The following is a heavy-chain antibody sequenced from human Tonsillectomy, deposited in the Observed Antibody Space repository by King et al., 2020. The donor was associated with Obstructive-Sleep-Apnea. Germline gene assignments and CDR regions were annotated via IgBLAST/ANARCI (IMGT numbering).Heavy chain of an antibody. J-gene: IGHJ5*02. CDR2: ISRTSSII. V-gene: IGHV3-48*04. CDR1: GFTFSSYS. D-gene: IGHD2-15*01. CDR3: ARDTLYCSGGSCYEGGWFDP. Sequence: VQLVESGGGLVQPGGSLRLSCTASGFTFSSYSINWVRQAPGKGLEWVSYISRTSSIIYYADPVKARLPISRDNAKNSLCLQLNSLRAEDTAVYYCARDTLYCSGGSCYEGGWFDPWGQGTLVTVSS.